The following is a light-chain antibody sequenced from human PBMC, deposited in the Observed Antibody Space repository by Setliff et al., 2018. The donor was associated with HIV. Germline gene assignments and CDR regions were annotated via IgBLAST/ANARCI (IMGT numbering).Light chain of an antibody. J-gene: IGLJ2*01. CDR3: GSHTSTSTLGI. CDR1: SSDVGGYDY. CDR2: DVS. Sequence: QSVLTQPASVSGSPGQSITTSCTGTSSDVGGYDYVSWYQQHPGKAPKLMIYDVSNRPSGVSNRFSGSKSGNTASLTISGLQAEDEADYYCGSHTSTSTLGIFGGGTKVTVL. V-gene: IGLV2-14*03.